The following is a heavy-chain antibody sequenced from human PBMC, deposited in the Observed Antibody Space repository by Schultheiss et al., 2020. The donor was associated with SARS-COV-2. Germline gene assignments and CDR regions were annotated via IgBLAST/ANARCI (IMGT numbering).Heavy chain of an antibody. CDR1: GFTFSSYW. CDR3: ARATGDDAFDI. Sequence: GESLKISCAASGFTFSSYWMHWVRQAPGKGLVWVSRINSDGSSTSYADSVKGRFTISRDNAKNTLYLQMNSLRAEDTAVYYCARATGDDAFDIWGQGTMVTVSS. J-gene: IGHJ3*02. CDR2: INSDGSST. D-gene: IGHD7-27*01. V-gene: IGHV3-74*01.